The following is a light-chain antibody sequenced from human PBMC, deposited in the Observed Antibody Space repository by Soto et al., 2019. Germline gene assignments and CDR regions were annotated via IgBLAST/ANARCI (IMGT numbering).Light chain of an antibody. CDR1: SSDVGGYDS. CDR2: DVS. V-gene: IGLV2-11*01. J-gene: IGLJ3*02. Sequence: QSALTQPRSVSGSPGQSVTISCAGTSSDVGGYDSVSWYQQHPGKAPKFLIYDVSKRPSGVPDRFSGSKSGNTASLAISGLQADDEADYYCCSYAGTSTFKVFGGGTQLTVL. CDR3: CSYAGTSTFKV.